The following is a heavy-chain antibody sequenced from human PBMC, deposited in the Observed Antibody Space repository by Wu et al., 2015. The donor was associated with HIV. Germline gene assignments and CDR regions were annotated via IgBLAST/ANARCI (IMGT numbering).Heavy chain of an antibody. J-gene: IGHJ6*02. CDR2: IIPIFGKA. CDR1: GDTFSTST. CDR3: AINTDSVATSLYSLGV. Sequence: QVHLVQSGAEVKKPRSSVKVSCKASGDTFSTSTFTWVRQTPGQGLQWMGGIIPIFGKANYARRFQGKVTITADESTSTVYMELRSLKSEDTAVYYCAINTDSVATSLYSLGVWGQGTVVTVSS. V-gene: IGHV1-69*12. D-gene: IGHD5-12*01.